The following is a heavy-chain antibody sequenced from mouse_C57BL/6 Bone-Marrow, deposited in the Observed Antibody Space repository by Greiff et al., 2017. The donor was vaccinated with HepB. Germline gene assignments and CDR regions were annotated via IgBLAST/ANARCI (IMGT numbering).Heavy chain of an antibody. Sequence: VQLQQSGPVLVKPGASVKMSCKASGYTFTDYYMNWVKQSHGKSLEWIGVINPYNGGTSYNQKFKGKATLTVDKSSSTAYMELNSLTSEDSAVYYCARGNWVWFAYWGQGTLVTVSA. CDR2: INPYNGGT. CDR3: ARGNWVWFAY. D-gene: IGHD4-1*01. CDR1: GYTFTDYY. J-gene: IGHJ3*01. V-gene: IGHV1-19*01.